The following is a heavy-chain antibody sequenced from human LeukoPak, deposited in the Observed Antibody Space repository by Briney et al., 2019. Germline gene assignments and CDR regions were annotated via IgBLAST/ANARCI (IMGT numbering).Heavy chain of an antibody. J-gene: IGHJ3*02. D-gene: IGHD3-10*01. CDR3: ARDRGYPDSFNI. CDR1: GFNFGPFW. V-gene: IGHV3-74*01. Sequence: GGSLRLSCAASGFNFGPFWMHWVRHPPGKGLVWISHIKNDGSTKVYADSVKGRFTISRDNAKNTLYLQMNSLRADDTAVYYCARDRGYPDSFNIWGEGTMVTVSS. CDR2: IKNDGSTK.